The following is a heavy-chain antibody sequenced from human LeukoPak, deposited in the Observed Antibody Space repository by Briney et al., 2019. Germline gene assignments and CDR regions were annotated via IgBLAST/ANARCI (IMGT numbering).Heavy chain of an antibody. D-gene: IGHD6-13*01. Sequence: ASVKVSCKASGYTFTGYYMHWVRQAPGQGLEWMGWISAYNGNTNYAQTLQGRVTMTTDTSTSTAYMELRSLRSDDTAVYYCAREGQQLVDYWGQGTLVTVSS. CDR3: AREGQQLVDY. V-gene: IGHV1-18*04. CDR2: ISAYNGNT. CDR1: GYTFTGYY. J-gene: IGHJ4*02.